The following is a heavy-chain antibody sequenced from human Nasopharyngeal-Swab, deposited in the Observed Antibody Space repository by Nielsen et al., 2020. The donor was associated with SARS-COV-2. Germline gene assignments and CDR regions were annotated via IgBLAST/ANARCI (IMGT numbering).Heavy chain of an antibody. Sequence: VRQAPGKGLEWVSAISGSGGSTYYADSVKGRFTISRDNAKNSLYLQMNSLRDEDTAVYYCASPSSPGGYWGQGTLVTVSS. CDR2: ISGSGGST. D-gene: IGHD6-6*01. CDR3: ASPSSPGGY. V-gene: IGHV3-23*01. J-gene: IGHJ4*02.